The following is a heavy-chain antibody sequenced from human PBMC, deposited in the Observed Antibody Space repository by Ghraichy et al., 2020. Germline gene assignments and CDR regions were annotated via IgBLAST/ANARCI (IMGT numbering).Heavy chain of an antibody. CDR3: AKDVGRGGGSCFHH. V-gene: IGHV3-23*01. CDR1: GFTFSSYA. J-gene: IGHJ1*01. Sequence: LSLTCAASGFTFSSYAMSWVRQAPGKGLEWVSAISGSGGNTYYADSVKGRFTFSRDNSKNTLYLQINSLRAEDTAVYYFAKDVGRGGGSCFHHWGQGTLVTVSS. D-gene: IGHD2-15*01. CDR2: ISGSGGNT.